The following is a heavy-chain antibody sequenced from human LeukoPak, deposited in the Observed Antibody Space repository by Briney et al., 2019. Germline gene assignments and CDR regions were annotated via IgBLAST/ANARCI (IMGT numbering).Heavy chain of an antibody. V-gene: IGHV1-24*01. CDR1: GYTLTELS. CDR3: ATASGYDYAFDY. CDR2: FDPEDGET. J-gene: IGHJ4*02. D-gene: IGHD5-12*01. Sequence: ASVKVSCKVSGYTLTELSMHWVRQAPGKGLEWMGGFDPEDGETIYAQKFQGRVTTTEDTSTDTAYMELSSLRSEDTAVYYCATASGYDYAFDYWGQGTLVTVSS.